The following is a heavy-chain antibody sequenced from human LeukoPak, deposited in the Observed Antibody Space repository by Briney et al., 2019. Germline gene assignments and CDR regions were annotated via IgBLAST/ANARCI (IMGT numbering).Heavy chain of an antibody. D-gene: IGHD6-13*01. V-gene: IGHV4-39*07. Sequence: SETLSLTCTVSGGSISSSSYYWGWIRQPPGKGLEWIGSIYYSGSTYYNPSLKSRVTISVDTSKNQFSLKLSSVTAADTALYYCARDEGQGYSSSWFDYWGQGTLVTVSS. CDR3: ARDEGQGYSSSWFDY. CDR1: GGSISSSSYY. CDR2: IYYSGST. J-gene: IGHJ4*02.